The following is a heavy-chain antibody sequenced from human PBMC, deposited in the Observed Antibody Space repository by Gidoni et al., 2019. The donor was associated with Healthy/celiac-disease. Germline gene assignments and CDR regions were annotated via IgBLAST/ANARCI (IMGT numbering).Heavy chain of an antibody. J-gene: IGHJ4*02. V-gene: IGHV4-38-2*02. CDR1: GYSISSGYY. CDR2: IYHSGST. D-gene: IGHD2-15*01. Sequence: QVQLQESGPGLVKPSETLSLTCTVSGYSISSGYYWGWIRQPPGKGLEWIGSIYHSGSTYYNPSLKSRVTISVDTSKNQFSLKLSSVTAADTAVYYCASQRAGAACAKFDYWGQGTLVTVSS. CDR3: ASQRAGAACAKFDY.